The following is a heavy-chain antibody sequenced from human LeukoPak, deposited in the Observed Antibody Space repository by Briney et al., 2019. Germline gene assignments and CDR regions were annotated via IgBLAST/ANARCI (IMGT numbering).Heavy chain of an antibody. CDR1: GFTFSNYA. D-gene: IGHD5-18*01. CDR2: ISGSGDTT. J-gene: IGHJ4*02. Sequence: GGSLRLSCAASGFTFSNYAMSWVRQAPGKGLEWASSISGSGDTTYYADSVKGRFTISRDNSKNTLYLQMNSLRAEDTAVYYCAKAKTQAMVLPGNYWGQGTLVTVSS. V-gene: IGHV3-23*01. CDR3: AKAKTQAMVLPGNY.